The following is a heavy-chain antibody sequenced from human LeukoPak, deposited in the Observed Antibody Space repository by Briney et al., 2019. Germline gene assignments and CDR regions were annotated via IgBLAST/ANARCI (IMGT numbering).Heavy chain of an antibody. J-gene: IGHJ3*02. Sequence: GRSLRLSCAASGSTFDDYAMHWVRQAPGKGLEWVSGISWSSGIIGYADSVKGRFTISRDNAKNSLYLQMNSLRAEDTALYYCAKDIASSWYNDAFDIWGQGTMVTVSS. CDR2: ISWSSGII. D-gene: IGHD6-13*01. V-gene: IGHV3-9*01. CDR1: GSTFDDYA. CDR3: AKDIASSWYNDAFDI.